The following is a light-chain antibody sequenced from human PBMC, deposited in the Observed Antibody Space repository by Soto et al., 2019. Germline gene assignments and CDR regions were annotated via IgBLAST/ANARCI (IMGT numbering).Light chain of an antibody. CDR3: QQYGSSGT. Sequence: DIQITQSPSTLSASVGDRVTLTCRASQSISSWLAWYQQKPGKAPKLLIYKASSLESGVPSRFSGSGSGTEFTLTISSLQPDDFAVYYCQQYGSSGTFGQGTKVDIK. CDR1: QSISSW. V-gene: IGKV1-5*03. CDR2: KAS. J-gene: IGKJ1*01.